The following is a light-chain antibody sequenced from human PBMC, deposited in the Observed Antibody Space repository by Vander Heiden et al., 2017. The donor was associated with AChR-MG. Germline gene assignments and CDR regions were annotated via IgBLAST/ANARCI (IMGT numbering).Light chain of an antibody. CDR3: AAWDDTLNGLWV. Sequence: QPVLTQPPSSSGIPGQRVSISCSGSDSNIGVNTVSWYQQLPGTAPNLLIYSNDQRPSGVHDRFSGSKSGTSASLAISGLQSEDEADYYCAAWDDTLNGLWVFGGGTKLTV. CDR1: DSNIGVNT. V-gene: IGLV1-44*01. CDR2: SND. J-gene: IGLJ3*02.